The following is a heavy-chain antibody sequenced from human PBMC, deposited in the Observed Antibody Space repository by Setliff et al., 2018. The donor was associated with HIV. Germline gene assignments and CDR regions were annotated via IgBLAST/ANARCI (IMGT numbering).Heavy chain of an antibody. CDR2: MYYTGIA. CDR1: GSSISGTNYF. J-gene: IGHJ5*02. V-gene: IGHV4-39*07. CDR3: ARGNVRRGIYYGHPPVWFDP. Sequence: PSETLSLTCTVSGSSISGTNYFWVWILQPPGKGLVWVGSMYYTGIAYYNPSLKSRVAMSGDMSKNQFSLRLTTVTAADTAVYDCARGNVRRGIYYGHPPVWFDPWGHGTLVTVSS. D-gene: IGHD3-10*01.